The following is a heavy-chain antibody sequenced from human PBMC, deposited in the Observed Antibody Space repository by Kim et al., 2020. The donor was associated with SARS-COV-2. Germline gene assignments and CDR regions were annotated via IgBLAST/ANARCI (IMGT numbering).Heavy chain of an antibody. D-gene: IGHD5-12*01. CDR2: ISWDSGSI. Sequence: GGSLRLSCAASGFTFDDYAMHWVRQAPGKGLEWVSGISWDSGSIGYADSVKGRFTISRDNAKNSLYLQMNSLRAEDTALYYCAKDMSLSGYAYNGVVYWGQGNLVTVSP. V-gene: IGHV3-9*01. J-gene: IGHJ4*02. CDR3: AKDMSLSGYAYNGVVY. CDR1: GFTFDDYA.